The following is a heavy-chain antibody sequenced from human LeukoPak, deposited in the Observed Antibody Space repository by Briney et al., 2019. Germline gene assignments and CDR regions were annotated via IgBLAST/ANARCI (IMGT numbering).Heavy chain of an antibody. CDR2: ISSSGSTI. CDR1: GFTFSDYY. J-gene: IGHJ4*02. V-gene: IGHV3-11*04. Sequence: GGSLSLSCAASGFTFSDYYMSWIRQAPGKGLEWVSYISSSGSTIYYADSVKGRFAISRDNAKNSLYLQMNSLRAEDTAVYYCAREAYYYDSSGYPTENYFDYWGQGTLVTVSS. D-gene: IGHD3-22*01. CDR3: AREAYYYDSSGYPTENYFDY.